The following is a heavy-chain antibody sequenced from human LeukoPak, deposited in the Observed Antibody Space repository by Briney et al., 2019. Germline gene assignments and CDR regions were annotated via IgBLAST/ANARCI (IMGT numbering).Heavy chain of an antibody. CDR3: ARADYGDYVDFDY. CDR1: GYTFTGYY. Sequence: GASVKVSCKASGYTFTGYYMHWVRQAPGQGLEWMGWINPNSGGTNYAQKFQGRVTMTRDTSISTAYMELSRLRSDDTAVYYCARADYGDYVDFDYWGQGTLVTVSS. V-gene: IGHV1-2*02. D-gene: IGHD4-17*01. J-gene: IGHJ4*02. CDR2: INPNSGGT.